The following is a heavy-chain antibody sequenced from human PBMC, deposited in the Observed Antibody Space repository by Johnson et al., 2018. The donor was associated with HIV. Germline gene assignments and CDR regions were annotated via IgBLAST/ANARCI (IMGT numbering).Heavy chain of an antibody. V-gene: IGHV3-33*01. Sequence: QVQLVESGGDVVQPGTSLRLSCEASGLILSGYGLHWVRQAPGKGLEWVALIWPDGSNRYYADSVKGRFTISRDNSKNTLYRQMNSLRAEDTAVYYCARECSSTRWTYGFDIWGQGTMVTVSS. D-gene: IGHD6-13*01. CDR1: GLILSGYG. J-gene: IGHJ3*02. CDR2: IWPDGSNR. CDR3: ARECSSTRWTYGFDI.